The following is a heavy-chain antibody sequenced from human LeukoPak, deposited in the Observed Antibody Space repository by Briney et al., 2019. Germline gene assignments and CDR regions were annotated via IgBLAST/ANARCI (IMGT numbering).Heavy chain of an antibody. CDR2: ISSSSSYI. V-gene: IGHV3-21*04. CDR1: GFTFSSYS. D-gene: IGHD3-22*01. Sequence: GGSLRLSCAASGFTFSSYSMNWVRQAPGKGLEWVSSISSSSSYIYYADSVKGRFTISRDNAKNSLYLQMNSLRAEDTAVYYCAKVDTYYYDSSGNFDYWGQGTLVTVSS. CDR3: AKVDTYYYDSSGNFDY. J-gene: IGHJ4*02.